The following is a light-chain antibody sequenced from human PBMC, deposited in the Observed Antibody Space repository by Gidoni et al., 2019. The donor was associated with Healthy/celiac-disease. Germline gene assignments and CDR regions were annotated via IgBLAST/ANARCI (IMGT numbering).Light chain of an antibody. CDR1: QSISSY. J-gene: IGKJ1*01. CDR3: QQSYSTWT. V-gene: IGKV1-39*01. Sequence: DIQMTQSPSSLSASVGDRVTITCRASQSISSYLNWYQQKPGKAPKLLIYAASRLQSGVPSRFSGSGSGTDFTLTISSLQPEDFATYYCQQSYSTWTCGQGTKVEIK. CDR2: AAS.